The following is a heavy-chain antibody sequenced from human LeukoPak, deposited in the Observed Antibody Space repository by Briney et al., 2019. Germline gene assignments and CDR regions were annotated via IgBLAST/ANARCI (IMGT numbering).Heavy chain of an antibody. CDR1: GFTFSSYD. CDR2: ISYDGSNK. Sequence: GGSLRLSCAASGFTFSSYDMSWVRQAPGKGLEWVAVISYDGSNKYYADSVKGRFTISRDNSKITLYLQMNSLRAEDTAVYYCTKGLGRSSWYSSLGGLDVWGLGTTVTVSS. CDR3: TKGLGRSSWYSSLGGLDV. D-gene: IGHD6-13*01. V-gene: IGHV3-30*18. J-gene: IGHJ6*01.